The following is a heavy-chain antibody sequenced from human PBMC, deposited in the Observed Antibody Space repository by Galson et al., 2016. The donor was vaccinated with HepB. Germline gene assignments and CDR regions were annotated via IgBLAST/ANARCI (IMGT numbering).Heavy chain of an antibody. CDR3: ARRFGEIYYNGMDV. Sequence: SLRLSCAASGFTFSSYGMHWVRQSPGKGLEWVAVIWYDGSNKYYADSVKGRFTISRDNSKNTLYLQMNSLRAEDTGVYYCARRFGEIYYNGMDVWGQGTTVTVSS. D-gene: IGHD3-10*01. CDR2: IWYDGSNK. J-gene: IGHJ6*02. V-gene: IGHV3-33*01. CDR1: GFTFSSYG.